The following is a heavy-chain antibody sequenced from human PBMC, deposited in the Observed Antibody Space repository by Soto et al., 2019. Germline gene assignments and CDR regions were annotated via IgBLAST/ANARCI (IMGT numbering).Heavy chain of an antibody. Sequence: QLQLQESGPGLVKPSETLSLTCTVSGGSISSSSYYWGWIRQPPGKGLEWIGSIYYSGSTYYNPSLKSRVTISVDTSKNQFSLKLSSVTAADTAGYYCARLDDSSGYYPDAFDIWGQGTMVTVSS. CDR1: GGSISSSSYY. V-gene: IGHV4-39*01. D-gene: IGHD3-22*01. J-gene: IGHJ3*02. CDR3: ARLDDSSGYYPDAFDI. CDR2: IYYSGST.